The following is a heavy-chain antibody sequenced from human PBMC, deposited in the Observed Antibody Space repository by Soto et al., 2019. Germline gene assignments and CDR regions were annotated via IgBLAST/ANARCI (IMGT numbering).Heavy chain of an antibody. J-gene: IGHJ6*02. D-gene: IGHD2-21*01. CDR2: TFSGGNT. CDR1: GFSISSNY. V-gene: IGHV3-53*02. CDR3: ARKPSSAIQGWAFGMDV. Sequence: ELQLVETGGGLIQTGGSLRLSCAASGFSISSNYIAWVRQPPGKGLEWVSTTFSGGNTEYAASVKGRCSISRDNYKNTLYLQMDSLRVEDTAVYYCARKPSSAIQGWAFGMDVWGQGTTVSVSS.